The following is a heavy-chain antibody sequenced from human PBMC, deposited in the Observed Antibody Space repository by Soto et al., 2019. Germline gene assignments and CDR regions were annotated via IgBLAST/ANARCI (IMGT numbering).Heavy chain of an antibody. J-gene: IGHJ5*01. V-gene: IGHV3-23*01. D-gene: IGHD2-2*01. CDR3: AKDVYRSATMPCFET. CDR1: GFTFINYA. CDR2: IGDSGAST. Sequence: GGSLRLSCEASGFTFINYAMSWVRQAPGKGLEWVSGIGDSGASTYYADSMKGRFSISRDNSKNTLYLQMHGLRVEDTAVYYCAKDVYRSATMPCFETWGQEPWSPSPQ.